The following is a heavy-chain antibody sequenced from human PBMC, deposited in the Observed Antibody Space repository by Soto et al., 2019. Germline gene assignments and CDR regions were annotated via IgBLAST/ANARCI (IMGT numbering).Heavy chain of an antibody. Sequence: KTSETLSLTCTVSGGSISSSSYYWGWIRQPPGKGLEWIGSIYYSGSTYYNPSLKSRVTISVDTSKNQFSLKLSSVTAADTAVYYCARRPLSMVRGVISFYFDYWGQGTLVTVSS. D-gene: IGHD3-10*01. V-gene: IGHV4-39*01. CDR1: GGSISSSSYY. CDR3: ARRPLSMVRGVISFYFDY. CDR2: IYYSGST. J-gene: IGHJ4*02.